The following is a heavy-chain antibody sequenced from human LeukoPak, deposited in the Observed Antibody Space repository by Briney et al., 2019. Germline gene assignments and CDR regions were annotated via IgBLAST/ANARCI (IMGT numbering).Heavy chain of an antibody. J-gene: IGHJ5*02. D-gene: IGHD2-15*01. Sequence: GGSLRLSRAASGFTVSSSGMHWVRQAPGKGLEWVAVILYNGSNKYYADSVKGRFTISRDNSKNTLYLQMNSLRVEDTAVYYCARAGGYCSGGSCYRGYSWFDPWGQGTRVTVSS. CDR1: GFTVSSSG. V-gene: IGHV3-33*01. CDR3: ARAGGYCSGGSCYRGYSWFDP. CDR2: ILYNGSNK.